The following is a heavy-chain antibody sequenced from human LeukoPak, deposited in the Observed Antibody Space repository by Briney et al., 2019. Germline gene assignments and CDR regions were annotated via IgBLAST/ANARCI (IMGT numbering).Heavy chain of an antibody. CDR3: ARGRYYGSGIFYYFDY. D-gene: IGHD3-10*01. CDR2: IKQDGTEK. Sequence: GESLRLSCAASGFSFTTYWMSWVRQAPGKGLEWVANIKQDGTEKYYVDSVKGRFTISRDNAKNSLYLQMNSLRAEDTAVYYCARGRYYGSGIFYYFDYWGQGTLVTVSS. J-gene: IGHJ4*02. CDR1: GFSFTTYW. V-gene: IGHV3-7*01.